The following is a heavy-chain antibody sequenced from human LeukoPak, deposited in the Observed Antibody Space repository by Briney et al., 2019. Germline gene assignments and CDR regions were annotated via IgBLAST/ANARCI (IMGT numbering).Heavy chain of an antibody. CDR3: ARSDDYYMDV. Sequence: GASMQISCKGSGYSFTSYWIGWVRQMPGKGLEWMGIIYPGDSDTRYSPSFQGQVTISADKSISTAYLQWSSLKASDTAVYYCARSDDYYMDVWGKGTTVTVSS. J-gene: IGHJ6*03. CDR1: GYSFTSYW. CDR2: IYPGDSDT. V-gene: IGHV5-51*01.